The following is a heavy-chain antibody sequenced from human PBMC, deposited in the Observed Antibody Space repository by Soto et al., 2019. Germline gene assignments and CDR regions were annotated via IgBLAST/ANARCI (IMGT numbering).Heavy chain of an antibody. D-gene: IGHD3-10*01. CDR3: ARRGSGSYYWFDP. V-gene: IGHV4-39*01. CDR2: IYYSGNT. Sequence: PSETLSLTCTVSGGSISSSSYYWGWIRQPPGEGLEWIGSIYYSGNTYYNPSLKSRVTIFVDTSKNQFSLKLSSVTAADTAVYYCARRGSGSYYWFDPWGQGTRVTVSS. J-gene: IGHJ5*02. CDR1: GGSISSSSYY.